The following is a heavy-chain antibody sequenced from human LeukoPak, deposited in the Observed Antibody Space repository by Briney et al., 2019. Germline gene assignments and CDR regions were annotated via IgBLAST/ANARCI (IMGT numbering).Heavy chain of an antibody. CDR1: GFYFGGHA. D-gene: IGHD3-10*01. Sequence: GSLRLSCVASGFYFGGHAMHWLRQAPGKGLEWVAYITYGSDTIFYADSVKGRFTVSRDNAKNSLCLQMDSLRAEDTAVYYCARYHLGSYDHWGQGTLVTVSS. CDR2: ITYGSDTI. J-gene: IGHJ4*02. CDR3: ARYHLGSYDH. V-gene: IGHV3-48*04.